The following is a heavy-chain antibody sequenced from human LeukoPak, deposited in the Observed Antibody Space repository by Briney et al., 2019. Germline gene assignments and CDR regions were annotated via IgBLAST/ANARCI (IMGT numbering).Heavy chain of an antibody. CDR3: AKDLGMLYYYYGMDV. J-gene: IGHJ6*02. Sequence: GGSLRLSCAASGFTFSSYAMSWVRQAPGKGLEWVSGISGSGDNTYYADSVKGRFTISRDNSKNTLYVQVNSLRAEDTAVYYCAKDLGMLYYYYGMDVWGQGTTVTVSS. D-gene: IGHD2-8*01. CDR1: GFTFSSYA. V-gene: IGHV3-23*01. CDR2: ISGSGDNT.